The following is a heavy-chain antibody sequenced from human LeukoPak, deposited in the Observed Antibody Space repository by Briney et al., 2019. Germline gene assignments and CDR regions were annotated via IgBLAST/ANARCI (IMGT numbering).Heavy chain of an antibody. D-gene: IGHD1-26*01. J-gene: IGHJ4*02. CDR1: GFTFSSYG. CDR2: IRYDGSNK. V-gene: IGHV3-30*02. Sequence: GGSLRLSCAASGFTFSSYGMHWVRQAPGKGLEWVAFIRYDGSNKYHADSVKGRFTISRDNSKNTLYLQMNSLRAEDTAVYYCAKPYSGSYAFFFDYWGQGTLVTVSS. CDR3: AKPYSGSYAFFFDY.